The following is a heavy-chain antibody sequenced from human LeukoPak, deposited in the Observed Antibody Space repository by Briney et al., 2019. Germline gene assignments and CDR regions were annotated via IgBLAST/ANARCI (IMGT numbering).Heavy chain of an antibody. V-gene: IGHV1-69*13. CDR2: IIPIFGTA. Sequence: ASVKVSCKASGGTFSSYAISWVRQAPGQGLEWMGGIIPIFGTANYAQKFQGRVTITAGESTSTAYMELSSLRSEDTAVYYCARGLGIRGDAFDIWGQGTMVTVSS. CDR3: ARGLGIRGDAFDI. J-gene: IGHJ3*02. D-gene: IGHD7-27*01. CDR1: GGTFSSYA.